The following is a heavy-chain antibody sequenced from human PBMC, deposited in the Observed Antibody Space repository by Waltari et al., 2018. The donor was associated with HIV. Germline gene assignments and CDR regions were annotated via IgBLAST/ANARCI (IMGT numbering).Heavy chain of an antibody. J-gene: IGHJ4*02. CDR2: IYHSGST. Sequence: QVQLQESGPGLVKPSETLSLTCAVSGYSISSGYYWGWIRQPPGKGLEWIGSIYHSGSTYYNPSLKSRVTISVDTSKNQFSLKRSSVTAADTAVYYCARVQNYDFWSGYLDYWGQGTLVTVSS. CDR1: GYSISSGYY. V-gene: IGHV4-38-2*01. D-gene: IGHD3-3*01. CDR3: ARVQNYDFWSGYLDY.